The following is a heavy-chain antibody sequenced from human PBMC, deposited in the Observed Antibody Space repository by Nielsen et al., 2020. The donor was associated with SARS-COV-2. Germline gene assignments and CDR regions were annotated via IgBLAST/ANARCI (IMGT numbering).Heavy chain of an antibody. D-gene: IGHD3-10*01. CDR3: ARGSMVRRWPIRF. CDR1: GGSFSGYY. V-gene: IGHV4-34*01. Sequence: SEILSLTCAVYGGSFSGYYWSWIRQPPGKGLEWIGEINHSGSTNYNPSLKSRVTIPVDTSKNQFSLKLSSVTAADTAVYYCARGSMVRRWPIRFWAQGTLVTVSS. J-gene: IGHJ4*02. CDR2: INHSGST.